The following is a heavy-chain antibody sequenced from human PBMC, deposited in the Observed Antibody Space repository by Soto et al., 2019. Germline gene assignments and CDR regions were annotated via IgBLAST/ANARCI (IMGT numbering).Heavy chain of an antibody. V-gene: IGHV4-31*03. CDR2: SSYSGST. Sequence: SETLSLTCTVSGYSISSGGSVSNGGFYWSWIRQQPGAGLEWIGYSSYSGSTHYNPSLQSRVSILVDTSKNQFSLYLRSVTAEDTAVYYCAKQPASIRTFDYWGQGALVTVSS. CDR1: GYSISSGGSVSNGGFY. J-gene: IGHJ4*02. D-gene: IGHD2-2*01. CDR3: AKQPASIRTFDY.